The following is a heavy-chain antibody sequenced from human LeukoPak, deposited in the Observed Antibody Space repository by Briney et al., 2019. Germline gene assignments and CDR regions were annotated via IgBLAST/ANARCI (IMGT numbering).Heavy chain of an antibody. CDR3: ARDLSGYYGSGSPDY. J-gene: IGHJ4*02. Sequence: ASVKVSCKASGYTFTSYGISWVRQAPGQGLEWMGWISAYNGNTNYAQKLQGRVTMTTDTSTSTAYMELRSLRSDDTAVYYCARDLSGYYGSGSPDYWGQGTLVTVSS. CDR1: GYTFTSYG. V-gene: IGHV1-18*01. D-gene: IGHD3-10*01. CDR2: ISAYNGNT.